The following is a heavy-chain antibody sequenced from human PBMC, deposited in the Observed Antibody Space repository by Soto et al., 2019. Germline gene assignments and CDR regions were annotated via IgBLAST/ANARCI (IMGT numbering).Heavy chain of an antibody. CDR2: IIPMFGTS. Sequence: QVQLVQSGAEVKKPGSSVKVSCKASGGTFNRYAISWVRQAPGQGLEWMGGIIPMFGTSNYAQKFQGRVTVTADESTSRAYMELSSLRSEDTAVYYCARGWSYDTLTAYSYWGQGTLVTVSS. D-gene: IGHD3-9*01. J-gene: IGHJ4*02. CDR3: ARGWSYDTLTAYSY. V-gene: IGHV1-69*01. CDR1: GGTFNRYA.